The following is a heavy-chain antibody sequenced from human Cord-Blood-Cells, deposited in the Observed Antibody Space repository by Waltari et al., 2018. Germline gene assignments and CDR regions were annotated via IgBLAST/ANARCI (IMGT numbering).Heavy chain of an antibody. D-gene: IGHD3-10*01. Sequence: QVQLVQSGSAVTKPGSSVKVSCKASGGTFSSYATSWVRQAPGQGLEWMGGIIPIFGTANYAQKFQGRVTITADESTSTAYMELSSLRSEDTAVYYCATLGASIRRLDYWGQGTLVTVSS. J-gene: IGHJ4*02. V-gene: IGHV1-69*01. CDR2: IIPIFGTA. CDR1: GGTFSSYA. CDR3: ATLGASIRRLDY.